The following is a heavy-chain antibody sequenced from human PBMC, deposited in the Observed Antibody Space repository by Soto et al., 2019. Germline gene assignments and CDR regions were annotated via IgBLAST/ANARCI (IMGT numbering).Heavy chain of an antibody. CDR3: ARWSYLDY. V-gene: IGHV3-23*01. D-gene: IGHD3-3*01. CDR1: GFSFGSYA. CDR2: ISGSDGKT. Sequence: GGSLRLSCAASGFSFGSYALSWVRQAPGKGLEWVSTISGSDGKTFYADSVKGRFSISRDTSQNTLYLQMNSLRADDTAIYYCARWSYLDYWGQGTRVTISS. J-gene: IGHJ4*02.